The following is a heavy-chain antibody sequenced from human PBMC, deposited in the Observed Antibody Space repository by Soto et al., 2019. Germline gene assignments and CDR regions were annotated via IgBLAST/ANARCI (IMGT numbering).Heavy chain of an antibody. CDR1: GGTFSSYA. Sequence: QVQLVQSGAEVKKPGSSVKVSCKASGGTFSSYAISWVRQAPGQGLEWMGGIIPICGTANYAQKFQGRVTITEDVSTSTAYMAQRSLRAEYMAVYYLASDMDRAMARLKCCAFDIWGQGTMVTVSS. V-gene: IGHV1-69*01. CDR3: ASDMDRAMARLKCCAFDI. D-gene: IGHD5-18*01. J-gene: IGHJ3*02. CDR2: IIPICGTA.